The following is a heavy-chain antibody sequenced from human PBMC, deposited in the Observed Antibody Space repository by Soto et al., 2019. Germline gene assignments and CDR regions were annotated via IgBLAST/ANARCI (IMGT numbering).Heavy chain of an antibody. D-gene: IGHD2-2*01. CDR3: ARDGHGPAAIDYGMDV. Sequence: PGGSLRLSCSASGLNFVTNAMHWVRQASGKGLEYVSGISSNGGDTYYTDSVKGRFTVSRDNAKNSLYLQMNSLRAEDTAVYYCARDGHGPAAIDYGMDVWGQGTTVTVSS. J-gene: IGHJ6*02. CDR2: ISSNGGDT. V-gene: IGHV3-64*04. CDR1: GLNFVTNA.